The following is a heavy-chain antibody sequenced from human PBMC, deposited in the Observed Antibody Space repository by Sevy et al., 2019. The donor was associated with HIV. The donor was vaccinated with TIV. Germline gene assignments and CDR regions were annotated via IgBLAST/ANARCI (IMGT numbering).Heavy chain of an antibody. V-gene: IGHV3-11*01. D-gene: IGHD3-22*01. CDR1: GFTGFTFGDLY. CDR3: ATYIYDSSGLDY. J-gene: IGHJ4*02. Sequence: GGSLRLSCAASGFTGFTFGDLYMSWIRQAPGKGLEWVSYISSSGSSMYYADSVKGRFTISRDNAKNSLYLQMNSLRAEDTAIYYCATYIYDSSGLDYWGQGTLVTVSS. CDR2: ISSSGSSM.